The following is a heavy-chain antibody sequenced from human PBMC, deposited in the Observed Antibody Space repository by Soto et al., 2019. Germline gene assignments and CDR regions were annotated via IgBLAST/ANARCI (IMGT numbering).Heavy chain of an antibody. CDR3: ARHLPSELLWFGEPDGGWFDP. V-gene: IGHV4-39*01. J-gene: IGHJ5*02. CDR2: IYYSGST. D-gene: IGHD3-10*01. CDR1: GGSISSSSYY. Sequence: PSETLSLTCTVSGGSISSSSYYWGWIRQPPGKGLEWIGSIYYSGSTYYNPSLKSRVTISVDTSKNQFSLKLSSVTAADTAVYYCARHLPSELLWFGEPDGGWFDPWGQGTLVTVS.